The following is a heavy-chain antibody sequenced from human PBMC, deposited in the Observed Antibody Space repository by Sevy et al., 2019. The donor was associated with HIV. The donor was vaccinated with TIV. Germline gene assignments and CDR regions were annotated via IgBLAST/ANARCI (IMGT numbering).Heavy chain of an antibody. J-gene: IGHJ4*02. CDR2: IKQDGSEK. CDR3: ARGGNVVV. D-gene: IGHD3-22*01. CDR1: GFTFRTYW. Sequence: GGSLRLSCVASGFTFRTYWMTWVRQAPGKGLEWVANIKQDGSEKYYVDSVKGRFTISRDNAKNSVYLQMDSLRDEDTAVYYCARGGNVVVWGLGTLVTVSS. V-gene: IGHV3-7*03.